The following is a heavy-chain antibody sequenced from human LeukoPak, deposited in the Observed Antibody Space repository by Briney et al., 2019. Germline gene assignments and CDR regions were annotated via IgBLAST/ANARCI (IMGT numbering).Heavy chain of an antibody. Sequence: ASVKVSCKASGYSFTDYFIHWVRQAPGQGLEWMGWINPNSGGTNYAQKFQGRVTMTRDTSISTAYMELSRLTSDDTAVYYCARDKQLDWAHYFYYYMDVWGKGTTVTVSS. V-gene: IGHV1-2*02. J-gene: IGHJ6*03. CDR3: ARDKQLDWAHYFYYYMDV. CDR1: GYSFTDYF. CDR2: INPNSGGT. D-gene: IGHD1-1*01.